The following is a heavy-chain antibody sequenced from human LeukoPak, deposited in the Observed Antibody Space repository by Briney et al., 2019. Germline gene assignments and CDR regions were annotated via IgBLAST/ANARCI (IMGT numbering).Heavy chain of an antibody. CDR3: ARDFLSYDGGESHYDDTFDV. V-gene: IGHV1-18*01. J-gene: IGHJ3*01. D-gene: IGHD2-21*01. Sequence: KPGASVKVSCKASGYTFGTYGLSWVRQAPGQGLEWMGWISGFKGNTNYAQKFQGRVTMTTDTSTTTAYIELRSLTSDDTAVYYCARDFLSYDGGESHYDDTFDVWGQGTMVTVSS. CDR2: ISGFKGNT. CDR1: GYTFGTYG.